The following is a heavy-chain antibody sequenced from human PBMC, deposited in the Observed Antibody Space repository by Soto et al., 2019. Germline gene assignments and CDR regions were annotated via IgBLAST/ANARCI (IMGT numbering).Heavy chain of an antibody. CDR2: IYYSGST. Sequence: PSETLSLTCTVSGGSISSSSYYWGWIRQPPGKGLEWIGSIYYSGSTYYNPSLKSRVTISVDTSKNQFSLKLSSVTAADTAVYYCASGGVLRYFDWLLGLWGQGTLVTVSS. J-gene: IGHJ4*02. V-gene: IGHV4-39*01. CDR3: ASGGVLRYFDWLLGL. D-gene: IGHD3-9*01. CDR1: GGSISSSSYY.